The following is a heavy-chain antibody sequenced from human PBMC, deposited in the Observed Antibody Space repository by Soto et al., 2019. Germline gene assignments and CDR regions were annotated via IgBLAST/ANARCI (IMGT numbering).Heavy chain of an antibody. CDR3: ARWWSGSRQGFDP. CDR2: IYYSGST. D-gene: IGHD3-3*01. J-gene: IGHJ5*02. CDR1: GGSISSGDYY. V-gene: IGHV4-31*03. Sequence: QVQLQESGPGLVKPSQTLSLTCTVSGGSISSGDYYWSWIRQHPGKGLEWIGYIYYSGSTYYNPSLKCRVTISLYTSKNQFALKLSSVTAADTAVYYCARWWSGSRQGFDPWGQGTLVTVSS.